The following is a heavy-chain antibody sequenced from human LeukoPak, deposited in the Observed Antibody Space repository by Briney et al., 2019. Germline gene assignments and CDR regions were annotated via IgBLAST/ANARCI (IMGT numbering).Heavy chain of an antibody. V-gene: IGHV4-39*07. CDR2: IYYSGST. CDR1: GGSISSSSYY. Sequence: MSSETLSLTCTVSGGSISSSSYYWGWIRQPPGKGLEWIGSIYYSGSTYYNPSLKSRVTISVDTSKNQFSLKLSSVTAADTAVYYCARDAGYSSGWYAVPFDYWGQGTLVTVSS. CDR3: ARDAGYSSGWYAVPFDY. J-gene: IGHJ4*02. D-gene: IGHD6-19*01.